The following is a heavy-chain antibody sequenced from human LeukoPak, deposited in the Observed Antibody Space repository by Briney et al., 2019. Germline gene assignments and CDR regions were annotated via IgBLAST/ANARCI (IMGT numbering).Heavy chain of an antibody. CDR1: GYTFTGYY. V-gene: IGHV1-2*04. Sequence: ASVKVSCKASGYTFTGYYMHWVRQAPGQGLEWMGWINPNSGGTNYAQKFQGWVTMTRDTSISTAYMELSRLRSDDTAVYYCARDMRYYYGSGSYPNGYYGMDVWGQGTTVTVSS. CDR2: INPNSGGT. J-gene: IGHJ6*02. CDR3: ARDMRYYYGSGSYPNGYYGMDV. D-gene: IGHD3-10*01.